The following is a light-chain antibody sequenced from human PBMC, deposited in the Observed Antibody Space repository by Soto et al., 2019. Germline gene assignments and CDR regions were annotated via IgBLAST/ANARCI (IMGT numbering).Light chain of an antibody. CDR1: QSVSSSY. CDR2: GAS. Sequence: EIVLTQSPGTLSLSPGEGATLSCRASQSVSSSYIAWYQQRPGQAPRLLIYGASSRATGIPDRFSGSGSGTDFTLTISRLEPEDFAVYFCQQRANWPPVTFGQGTKVDI. J-gene: IGKJ1*01. CDR3: QQRANWPPVT. V-gene: IGKV3D-20*02.